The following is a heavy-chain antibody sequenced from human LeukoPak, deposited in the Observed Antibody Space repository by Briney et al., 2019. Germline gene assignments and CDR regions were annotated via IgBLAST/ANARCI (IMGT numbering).Heavy chain of an antibody. J-gene: IGHJ4*02. V-gene: IGHV3-33*08. CDR3: ARDFSLQLFDY. CDR2: IWSDGSYK. D-gene: IGHD5-24*01. Sequence: GRSLRLSCAASGFPFSSYGFHWVRQAPGKGLEWVAVIWSDGSYKYYADSVKGRFTISRDDSKNTLYLQMNSLRAEDTAVYYCARDFSLQLFDYWGQGTLVTVFS. CDR1: GFPFSSYG.